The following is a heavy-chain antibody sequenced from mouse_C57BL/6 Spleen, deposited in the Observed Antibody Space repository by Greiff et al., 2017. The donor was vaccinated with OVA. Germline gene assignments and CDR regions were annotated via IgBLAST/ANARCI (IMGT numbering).Heavy chain of an antibody. Sequence: VQLKESGAELVRPGASVKLSCTASGFNIKDDYMHWVKQMPEQGLEWIGWIDPENGDTEYASKFQGKATITAATSSNTAYLQLSSLTSEETAVYYCTTGGRDYFDYWGQGTTLTVSS. CDR2: IDPENGDT. CDR3: TTGGRDYFDY. V-gene: IGHV14-4*01. J-gene: IGHJ2*01. CDR1: GFNIKDDY.